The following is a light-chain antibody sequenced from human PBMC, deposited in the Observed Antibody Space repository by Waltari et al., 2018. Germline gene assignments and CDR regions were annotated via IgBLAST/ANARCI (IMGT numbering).Light chain of an antibody. J-gene: IGKJ3*01. Sequence: ETLMTQSPATLSVSPGERVTLSCRASQSVSSNLAWYQQKPGQAPRLLIYDASTRATGIPARFSGSGSGTEFTLTISSLQSEDFGVYYCQQYNNWPPLFGPGTKVDIK. CDR3: QQYNNWPPL. CDR2: DAS. CDR1: QSVSSN. V-gene: IGKV3-15*01.